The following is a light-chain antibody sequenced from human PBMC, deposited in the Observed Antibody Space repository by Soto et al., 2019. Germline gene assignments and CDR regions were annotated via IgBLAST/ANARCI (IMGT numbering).Light chain of an antibody. Sequence: DIQMTQSPSSLSASVGDTVTITCRASQGISTHLNWYQQKSGKAPKLLIYAASSLQSGVPSRFSGSGSETDFPLTISSLQPEDCATYSWRQSYSTTWTFGQGTKVELK. CDR1: QGISTH. J-gene: IGKJ1*01. CDR2: AAS. CDR3: RQSYSTTWT. V-gene: IGKV1-39*01.